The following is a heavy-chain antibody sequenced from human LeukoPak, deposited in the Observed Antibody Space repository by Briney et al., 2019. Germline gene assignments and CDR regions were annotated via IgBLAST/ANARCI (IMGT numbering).Heavy chain of an antibody. V-gene: IGHV1-18*01. CDR3: ARDPAGATTYFGFEG. D-gene: IGHD1-26*01. CDR1: GYTFTSYG. J-gene: IGHJ6*02. Sequence: GAAVKVSCKASGYTFTSYGISGVRQAPGQGLEWMGWISAYNGNTNRAQKLQGKVTMATDTSTSKDYMETRSLRSDDTAVYYCARDPAGATTYFGFEGWGQRTTVTV. CDR2: ISAYNGNT.